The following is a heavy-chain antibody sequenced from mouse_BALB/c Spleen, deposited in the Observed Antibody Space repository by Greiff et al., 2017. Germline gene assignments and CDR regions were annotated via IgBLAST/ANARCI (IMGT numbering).Heavy chain of an antibody. D-gene: IGHD2-10*01. J-gene: IGHJ2*01. V-gene: IGHV3-2*02. CDR2: ISYSGST. Sequence: VQLKESGPGLVKPSQSLSLTCTVTGYSITSDYAWNWIRQFPGNKLEWMGYISYSGSTSYNPSLKSRISITRDTSKNQFFLQLNSVTTEDTATYYCARGLAYYGNLDYWGQGTTLTVSS. CDR1: GYSITSDYA. CDR3: ARGLAYYGNLDY.